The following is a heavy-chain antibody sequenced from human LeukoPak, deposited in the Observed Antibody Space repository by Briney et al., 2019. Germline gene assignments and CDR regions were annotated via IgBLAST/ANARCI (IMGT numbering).Heavy chain of an antibody. V-gene: IGHV3-21*01. Sequence: GGSLRLSCATSGFTLSSYSMNWVRQAPGKGLEWVSSISSSSSYIYYADSVKGGFTISRDNAKNSVYLQMNSLRAEDTAVYYCARDVTMIVADWGQGTLVTVSS. CDR3: ARDVTMIVAD. CDR1: GFTLSSYS. CDR2: ISSSSSYI. J-gene: IGHJ4*02. D-gene: IGHD3-22*01.